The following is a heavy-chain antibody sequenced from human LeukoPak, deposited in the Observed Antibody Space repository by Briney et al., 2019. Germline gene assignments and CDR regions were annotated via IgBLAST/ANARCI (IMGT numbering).Heavy chain of an antibody. CDR2: IYTSGST. D-gene: IGHD1-26*01. CDR3: AREEIVGATYLFDY. J-gene: IGHJ4*02. V-gene: IGHV4-4*07. Sequence: PSETLSLTCTVSGGSISSYYWSWIRRPAGKGLEWIGRIYTSGSTNYNPSLKSRVTISVDKSKNQFSLKLSSVTAADTAVYYCAREEIVGATYLFDYWGQGTLVTVSS. CDR1: GGSISSYY.